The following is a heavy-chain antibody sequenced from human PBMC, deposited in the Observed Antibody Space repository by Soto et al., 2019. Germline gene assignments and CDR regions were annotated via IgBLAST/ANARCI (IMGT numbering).Heavy chain of an antibody. CDR3: AKDPNGDYVGGFDM. J-gene: IGHJ3*02. Sequence: ASVKVSCKTSGYTFTNYDINWVRQAAGQGLKWMGWINPDSDNTGYAQKFQGRVTMTRDTSISTAYMELNSLRSEDTAIYYCAKDPNGDYVGGFDMWGQGTMVTVSS. D-gene: IGHD4-17*01. CDR2: INPDSDNT. V-gene: IGHV1-8*01. CDR1: GYTFTNYD.